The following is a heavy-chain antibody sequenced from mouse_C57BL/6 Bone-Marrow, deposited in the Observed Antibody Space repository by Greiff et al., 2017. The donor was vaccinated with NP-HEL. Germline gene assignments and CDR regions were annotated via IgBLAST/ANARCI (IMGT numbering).Heavy chain of an antibody. CDR2: ISNGGGST. V-gene: IGHV5-12*01. CDR1: GFTFSDYY. J-gene: IGHJ1*03. CDR3: ARRSLGYWYFDG. Sequence: EVKLMESGGGLVQPGGSLTLSCAASGFTFSDYYMYWVRQTPEKRLEWVAYISNGGGSTYYPDTVTGRFTISIATANNTLYLQMSRLKSEDTAMDYCARRSLGYWYFDGWGTGTTVTVSS.